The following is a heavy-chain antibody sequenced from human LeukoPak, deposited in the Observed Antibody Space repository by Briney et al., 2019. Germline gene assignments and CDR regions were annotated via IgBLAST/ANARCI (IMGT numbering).Heavy chain of an antibody. CDR3: ARSEVGVAGPIDI. J-gene: IGHJ3*02. V-gene: IGHV3-11*04. CDR2: INSGGNSI. D-gene: IGHD1-26*01. Sequence: GGSLRLSDAASGFSFSDYFMTWIRQASGKGLEWVSYINSGGNSIYYADSVKGLFTISRDSGKSSLYLQMNSLRAEDTAVYYSARSEVGVAGPIDIWGQGTMVIVSS. CDR1: GFSFSDYF.